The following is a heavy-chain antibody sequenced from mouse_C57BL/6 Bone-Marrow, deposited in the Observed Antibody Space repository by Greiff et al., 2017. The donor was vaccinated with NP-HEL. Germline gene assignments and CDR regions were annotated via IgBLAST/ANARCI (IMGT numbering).Heavy chain of an antibody. J-gene: IGHJ2*01. Sequence: VQLQQSVAELVRPGASVKLSCTASGFTIKNTYMHWVKQRPEQGLEWIGRIDPANGNTNYAPKFQGQATITPDTSSNTVYLQLSSLTSEDTAIYYCARDGNYGSSWDYWGQGTTLTVSS. V-gene: IGHV14-3*01. D-gene: IGHD1-1*01. CDR1: GFTIKNTY. CDR2: IDPANGNT. CDR3: ARDGNYGSSWDY.